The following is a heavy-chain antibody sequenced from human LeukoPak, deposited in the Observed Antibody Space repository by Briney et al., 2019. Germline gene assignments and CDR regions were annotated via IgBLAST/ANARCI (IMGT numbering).Heavy chain of an antibody. CDR3: ARTRGYTAGYYFDY. D-gene: IGHD5-18*01. V-gene: IGHV4-30-2*01. CDR1: GDSISSGAYS. J-gene: IGHJ4*02. CDR2: IYQSGST. Sequence: SETLSLTCAVSGDSISSGAYSWSWIRQPPGKGLEWIVYIYQSGSTYYNSSLKSRLTMSVDRSNNQFSLNLSSVTAADTAVYYCARTRGYTAGYYFDYWGQGALVTVSS.